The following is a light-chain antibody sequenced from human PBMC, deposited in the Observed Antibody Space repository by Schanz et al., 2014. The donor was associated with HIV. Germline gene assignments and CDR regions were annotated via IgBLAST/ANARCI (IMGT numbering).Light chain of an antibody. J-gene: IGKJ1*01. CDR2: GAS. Sequence: EIVLTQSPGTLSLSPGERATLSCRASQSVSSNYLVWYQQKPGQAPRLLIYGASSRATGIPDRFSGSGSGTDFTLTISRLEPEDFAVYYCQQYDISPPWTFGQGTKVETK. CDR1: QSVSSNY. V-gene: IGKV3-20*01. CDR3: QQYDISPPWT.